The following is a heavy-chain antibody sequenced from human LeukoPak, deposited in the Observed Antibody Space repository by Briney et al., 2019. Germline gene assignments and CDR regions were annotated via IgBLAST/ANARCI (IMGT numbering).Heavy chain of an antibody. V-gene: IGHV4-59*12. D-gene: IGHD1-1*01. CDR1: GGSINNYY. J-gene: IGHJ6*03. Sequence: ASETLSLTCTVSGGSINNYYWNWIRQPPGKGLEWVGYIYYSGSTNYNPSAKSRVSMSVDTSRNQFSLKLSSVTAADTAVYYCARDTTPDGYYYYYMDVWGKGTTVTVSS. CDR3: ARDTTPDGYYYYYMDV. CDR2: IYYSGST.